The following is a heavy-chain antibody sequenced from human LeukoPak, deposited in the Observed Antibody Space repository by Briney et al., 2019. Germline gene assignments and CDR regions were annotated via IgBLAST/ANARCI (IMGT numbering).Heavy chain of an antibody. CDR2: ISGDGGST. V-gene: IGHV3-43*02. CDR1: GFTFADYV. J-gene: IGHJ5*02. Sequence: GGSLRLSCAASGFTFADYVMHWIRQAPGKGLEWVSLISGDGGSTYYADSVKGRFTISRDNSKNSLYLQMNSLRTEDTALYYCAKVGVYSYGYNNWFDPWGQGTLVTVSS. CDR3: AKVGVYSYGYNNWFDP. D-gene: IGHD5-18*01.